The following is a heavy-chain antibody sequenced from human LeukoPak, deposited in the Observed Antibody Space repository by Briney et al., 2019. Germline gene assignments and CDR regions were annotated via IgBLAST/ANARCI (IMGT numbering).Heavy chain of an antibody. J-gene: IGHJ4*02. V-gene: IGHV3-48*04. CDR2: ISSSSSTI. Sequence: GGSLRLSCAASGFTFSSYSMNWVRQAPGKGLEWVSYISSSSSTIYYADSVKGRFTISRDNAKNSLYLQMNSLRAEDTAVYYCARDKDWLLYDYWGPGTLVTVSS. CDR1: GFTFSSYS. D-gene: IGHD3/OR15-3a*01. CDR3: ARDKDWLLYDY.